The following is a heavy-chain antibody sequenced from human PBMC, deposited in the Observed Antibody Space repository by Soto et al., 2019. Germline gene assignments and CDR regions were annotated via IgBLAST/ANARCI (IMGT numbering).Heavy chain of an antibody. J-gene: IGHJ4*02. CDR2: ISGSGGST. Sequence: EVQLLESGGGLVQPGGSLRLSCAASGFTFSSYAMSWVRQAPGKGLEWVSAISGSGGSTYYADSVKGRFTISRDNSKNTLYLQMNSLGADDTAVYYCAKSTLVVVAAIGRSYFDYWGQGTLVTVSS. D-gene: IGHD2-15*01. V-gene: IGHV3-23*01. CDR1: GFTFSSYA. CDR3: AKSTLVVVAAIGRSYFDY.